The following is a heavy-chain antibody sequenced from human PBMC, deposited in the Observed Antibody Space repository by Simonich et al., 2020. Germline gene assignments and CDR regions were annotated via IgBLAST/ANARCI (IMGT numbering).Heavy chain of an antibody. J-gene: IGHJ3*02. CDR3: ASGPRWTGDDAFDI. Sequence: QVQLVQSGAEVKKPGASVKVSCKASGYTFTGYYMHWVRQAPGQGLEWWGWLNPNSGRTNDEQKFQGRVTMTRDTSISTAYMALSRLRSDDTAVYYCASGPRWTGDDAFDIWGQGTMVTVSS. CDR2: LNPNSGRT. D-gene: IGHD7-27*01. V-gene: IGHV1-2*02. CDR1: GYTFTGYY.